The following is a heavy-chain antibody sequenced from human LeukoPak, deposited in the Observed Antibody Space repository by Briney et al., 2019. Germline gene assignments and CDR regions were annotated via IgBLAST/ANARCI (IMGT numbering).Heavy chain of an antibody. CDR2: INHDGSST. V-gene: IGHV3-74*01. CDR3: VRDWGYDSSGYWQKYFDT. D-gene: IGHD3-22*01. Sequence: GGSLRLSCAASGFTFNTYTMNWVRQAPGKGLVWVSRINHDGSSTNYADSVKGRFTISRDNAKNTVYLQMNSLRAEDTAVYYCVRDWGYDSSGYWQKYFDTWGQGTLVTVSS. J-gene: IGHJ4*02. CDR1: GFTFNTYT.